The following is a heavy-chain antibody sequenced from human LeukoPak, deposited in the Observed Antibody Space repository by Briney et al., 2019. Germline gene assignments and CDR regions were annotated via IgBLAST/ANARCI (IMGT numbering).Heavy chain of an antibody. Sequence: SETLSLTCTVSGGSVSSGTFDWSWIRQPPGKGLEWIGYISDSVTTKYSPSLKTRVTISVDTSKNQFSLKLRSVTAADTAVYYRAATAQGSSLSYFVYWGQGTLVTVSS. CDR2: ISDSVTT. CDR1: GGSVSSGTFD. CDR3: AATAQGSSLSYFVY. J-gene: IGHJ4*02. V-gene: IGHV4-61*01. D-gene: IGHD5-18*01.